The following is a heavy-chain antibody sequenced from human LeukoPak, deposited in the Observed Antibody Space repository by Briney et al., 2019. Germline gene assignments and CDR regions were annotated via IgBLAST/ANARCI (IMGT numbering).Heavy chain of an antibody. J-gene: IGHJ4*02. D-gene: IGHD5-24*01. Sequence: ASAKVSCKASGYTFTGYYMHWVRQAPGQGLEWMGWINPNSGGTNYAQKFQGRVTMTRDTSISTAYMELSRLRSDDTAVYYCARAQPRWLQSSPHFDYWGQGTLVTVSS. CDR1: GYTFTGYY. CDR3: ARAQPRWLQSSPHFDY. CDR2: INPNSGGT. V-gene: IGHV1-2*02.